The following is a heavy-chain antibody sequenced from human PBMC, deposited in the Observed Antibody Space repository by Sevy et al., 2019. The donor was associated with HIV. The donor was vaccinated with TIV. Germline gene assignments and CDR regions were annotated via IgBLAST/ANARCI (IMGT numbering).Heavy chain of an antibody. CDR2: ISSSGSTI. CDR1: GFTFSDYY. D-gene: IGHD3-22*01. V-gene: IGHV3-11*01. CDR3: ARGQTYYYDSSGYSDFDY. J-gene: IGHJ4*02. Sequence: GGSLRLSCAASGFTFSDYYMSWIRQAPGKGLEWVSYISSSGSTIYYADSVKGRFTISRDNAKNSLYLQMNSLRAEDMAVYYCARGQTYYYDSSGYSDFDYWGQGTLVTVSS.